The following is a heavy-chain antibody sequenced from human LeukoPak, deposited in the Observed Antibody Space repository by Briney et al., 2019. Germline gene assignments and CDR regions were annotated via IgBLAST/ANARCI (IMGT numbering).Heavy chain of an antibody. CDR2: IYPGDSDT. J-gene: IGHJ3*02. D-gene: IGHD6-13*01. V-gene: IGHV5-51*01. Sequence: GESLKISCKGSGYSFTSYWIGWVRQMPGKGLEWMGIIYPGDSDTRYSPSFQGQVTISADKSISTAYLQWSSLEASDTAMYYCARPAGSSSQPPEGAFDIWGQGTMVTVSS. CDR1: GYSFTSYW. CDR3: ARPAGSSSQPPEGAFDI.